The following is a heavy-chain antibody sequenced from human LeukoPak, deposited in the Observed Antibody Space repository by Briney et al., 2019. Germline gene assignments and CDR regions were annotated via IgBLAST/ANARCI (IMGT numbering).Heavy chain of an antibody. J-gene: IGHJ6*03. Sequence: ASVKVSCKASGYTFTSYYMHWVRQAPGQGLEWMGIINPSGGSTSYAQKFQGRVTMTRDTSTSTVYMELSSLRSEDTAVYYCARCLEWWNSGYINYYYYMDVWGKGTTVTVSS. CDR1: GYTFTSYY. V-gene: IGHV1-46*03. CDR3: ARCLEWWNSGYINYYYYMDV. D-gene: IGHD3-3*01. CDR2: INPSGGST.